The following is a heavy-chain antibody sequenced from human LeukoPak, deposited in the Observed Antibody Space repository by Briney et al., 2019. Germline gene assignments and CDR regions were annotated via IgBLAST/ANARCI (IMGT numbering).Heavy chain of an antibody. J-gene: IGHJ3*02. D-gene: IGHD3-10*01. CDR3: ARVPGAYYDAFDI. Sequence: GGSLRLSCAASGFTVSSKYMSWVRQAPGKGLEWVSLISGGGSTYYADSVKGRFTISRDNSKNTLYLQMNSLRAEDTAVYYCARVPGAYYDAFDIWGQGTMVTVSP. CDR2: ISGGGST. CDR1: GFTVSSKY. V-gene: IGHV3-66*01.